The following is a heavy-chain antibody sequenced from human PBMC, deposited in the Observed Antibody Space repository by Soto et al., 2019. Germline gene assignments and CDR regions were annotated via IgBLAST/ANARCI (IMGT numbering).Heavy chain of an antibody. CDR1: GYTFTSYV. CDR2: ISAHNGNT. Sequence: HVHLVQSGAEVKKPGASVKVSGKASGYTFTSYVITCVRQAPGQGLEWMGWISAHNGNTDYAQKLQGRVIVTRDTSTSTAYMELRSLISDDTAVYYCARGRYGDYWGQGALVNVAS. J-gene: IGHJ4*02. CDR3: ARGRYGDY. V-gene: IGHV1-18*01. D-gene: IGHD1-1*01.